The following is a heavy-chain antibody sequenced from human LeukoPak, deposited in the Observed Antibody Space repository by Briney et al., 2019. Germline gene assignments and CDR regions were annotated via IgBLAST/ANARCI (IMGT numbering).Heavy chain of an antibody. J-gene: IGHJ4*02. D-gene: IGHD3-3*01. Sequence: ASVKVSCKASAYTFTSYGISWVRQAPGQGLEWMGWISAYNGNTNYAQKFQGRVTMTTDTSTSTAYMELRSLRSDDTAVYYCARDGITIFGVVMGYFDYWGQGTLVTVSS. CDR3: ARDGITIFGVVMGYFDY. CDR1: AYTFTSYG. CDR2: ISAYNGNT. V-gene: IGHV1-18*01.